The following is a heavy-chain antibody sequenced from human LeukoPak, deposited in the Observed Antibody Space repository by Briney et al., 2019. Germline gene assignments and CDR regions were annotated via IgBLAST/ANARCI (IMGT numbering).Heavy chain of an antibody. V-gene: IGHV1-69*13. CDR1: GGTFSSYA. CDR3: ARDSPLAGYMIVVPEQYYGMDV. CDR2: IIPIFGTA. D-gene: IGHD3-22*01. J-gene: IGHJ6*02. Sequence: SVKVSCKASGGTFSSYAISWVRQAPGQGLEWMGGIIPIFGTANYAQKFQGRVTITADESTSTAYMELSSLRSEDTAVYYCARDSPLAGYMIVVPEQYYGMDVWGQGTTVTVSS.